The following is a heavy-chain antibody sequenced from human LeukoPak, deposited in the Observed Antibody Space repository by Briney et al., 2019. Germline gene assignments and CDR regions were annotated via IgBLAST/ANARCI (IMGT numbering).Heavy chain of an antibody. CDR1: GGSISSGGYY. CDR3: ARDHGVAYCGGDCSNWFDP. J-gene: IGHJ5*02. V-gene: IGHV4-31*03. Sequence: PSETPSLTCTVSGGSISSGGYYWSWIRQHPGKGLEWIGYIYYSGSTYYNPSLKSRVTISVDTSKNQFSLKLSSVTAADTAVYYCARDHGVAYCGGDCSNWFDPWGQGTLVTVSS. D-gene: IGHD2-21*02. CDR2: IYYSGST.